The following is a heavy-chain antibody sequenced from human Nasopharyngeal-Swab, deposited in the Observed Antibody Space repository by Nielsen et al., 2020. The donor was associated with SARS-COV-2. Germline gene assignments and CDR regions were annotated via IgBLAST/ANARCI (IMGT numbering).Heavy chain of an antibody. CDR3: ARDQGYMDV. J-gene: IGHJ6*03. CDR2: IWYDGSNK. Sequence: RGSLRLSCAASGFTFSSYGMHWVRQAPGRGLEWVAVIWYDGSNKYYADSVKGRFTISRDNSKNTLYLQMNSLRAEDTAVYYCARDQGYMDVWGKGTTVTVSS. V-gene: IGHV3-33*01. CDR1: GFTFSSYG.